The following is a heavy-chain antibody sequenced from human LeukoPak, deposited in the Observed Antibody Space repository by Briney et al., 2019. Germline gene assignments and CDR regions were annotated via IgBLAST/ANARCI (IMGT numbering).Heavy chain of an antibody. Sequence: GGSLRLSCAASGFTFSTHAMHWVRQAPGKGLEWVAVIWSDGSSKYYADSVKGRFTISRDNSKNTLFLDMSSLRVEETAVYYCVRDRGSGYSYGMYYYFYGVDVWGQGTTVTVSS. CDR3: VRDRGSGYSYGMYYYFYGVDV. D-gene: IGHD5-18*01. CDR2: IWSDGSSK. CDR1: GFTFSTHA. V-gene: IGHV3-33*01. J-gene: IGHJ6*02.